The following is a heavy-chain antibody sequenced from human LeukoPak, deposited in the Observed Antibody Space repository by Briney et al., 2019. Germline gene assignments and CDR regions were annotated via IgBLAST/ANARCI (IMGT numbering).Heavy chain of an antibody. D-gene: IGHD4-17*01. CDR2: IDPGDSYT. V-gene: IGHV5-10-1*01. J-gene: IGHJ2*01. CDR1: GYSFTSYW. CDR3: ARRTVTTYWFFDL. Sequence: LGESLKISCKGSGYSFTSYWIGWVRQMPGKGLEWMGRIDPGDSYTNYGPSFQGHVTMSVDKSISTAYLQWSSLKASDTAMYYCARRTVTTYWFFDLWGRGTLVTVSS.